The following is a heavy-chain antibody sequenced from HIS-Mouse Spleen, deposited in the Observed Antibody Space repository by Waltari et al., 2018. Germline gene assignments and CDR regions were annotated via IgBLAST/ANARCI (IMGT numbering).Heavy chain of an antibody. CDR1: GGSISSSSYY. CDR3: ARDRRDSSSWYYFDY. Sequence: GLVKPSETLSLTCTVSGGSISSSSYYWGWIRQPPGKGLEWIGSIYYSGSTYYNPSLKSRVTISVDTSKNQFSLKLSSVTAADTAVYYCARDRRDSSSWYYFDYWGQGTLVTVSS. D-gene: IGHD6-13*01. J-gene: IGHJ4*02. V-gene: IGHV4-39*07. CDR2: IYYSGST.